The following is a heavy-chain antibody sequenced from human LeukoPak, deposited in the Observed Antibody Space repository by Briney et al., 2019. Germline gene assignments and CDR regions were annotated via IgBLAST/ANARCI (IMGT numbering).Heavy chain of an antibody. J-gene: IGHJ4*02. CDR1: VFTYRSYM. CDR2: ISSSSSYI. D-gene: IGHD6-13*01. Sequence: PGGSLGLSCAASVFTYRSYMMTWARQAPGKGLEWVSAISSSSSYIYYADSVKGRFTISRDNAKNSLYLQMNSLRAEDTAVYYCARGGTIAAAGNAWGQGTLVTVSS. CDR3: ARGGTIAAAGNA. V-gene: IGHV3-21*01.